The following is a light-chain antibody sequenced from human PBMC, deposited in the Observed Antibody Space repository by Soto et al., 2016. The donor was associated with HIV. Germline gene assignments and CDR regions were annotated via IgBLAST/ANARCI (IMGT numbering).Light chain of an antibody. Sequence: DIQMTQSPSTVSASLGDRVTISCRASQNIVNWLAWYQQEPGKAPNLLIYRASTLKSGVPSRFSGTGSGTEFTLTISSLQPDGFATYYCQQYDTYPLTFGGGTNVEIK. CDR2: RAS. CDR3: QQYDTYPLT. V-gene: IGKV1-5*03. J-gene: IGKJ4*01. CDR1: QNIVNW.